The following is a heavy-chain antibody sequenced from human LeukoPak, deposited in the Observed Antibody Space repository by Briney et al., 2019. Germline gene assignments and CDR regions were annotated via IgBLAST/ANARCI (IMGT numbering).Heavy chain of an antibody. V-gene: IGHV5-51*01. D-gene: IGHD3-22*01. CDR1: GYSFTSYW. CDR2: IYLGNSDT. CDR3: ARHTKWLLLQDDYYYGMDV. J-gene: IGHJ6*02. Sequence: GESLKISCKGSGYSFTSYWIGWVRQMPGKGLEWMGIIYLGNSDTRYSPSFQGQVTISADKSISTAYLQWSSLKASDTAMYYCARHTKWLLLQDDYYYGMDVWGQGTTVTVSS.